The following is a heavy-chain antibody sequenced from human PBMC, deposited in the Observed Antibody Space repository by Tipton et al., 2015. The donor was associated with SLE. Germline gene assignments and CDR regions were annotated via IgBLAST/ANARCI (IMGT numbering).Heavy chain of an antibody. J-gene: IGHJ6*03. V-gene: IGHV4-34*01. D-gene: IGHD2-2*01. Sequence: TLSLTCAVYGGSSSGYYWSWIRQPPGKGLEWIGEINHSGSTNYNPSLKSRVTISVDTSKNQFSLKLSSVTAADTAVYYCARGRSTSLPMDVWGKGTTVTVSS. CDR1: GGSSSGYY. CDR3: ARGRSTSLPMDV. CDR2: INHSGST.